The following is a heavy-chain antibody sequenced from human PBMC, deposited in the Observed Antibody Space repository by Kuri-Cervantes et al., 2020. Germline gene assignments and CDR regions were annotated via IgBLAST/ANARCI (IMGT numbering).Heavy chain of an antibody. V-gene: IGHV3-53*01. CDR2: IYSGGST. CDR1: GFTVSSNY. D-gene: IGHD3-10*01. Sequence: GESLKISCAASGFTVSSNYMSWVRQAPGKGLEWVSVIYSGGSTYYADSVKGRFTISRDNSKNTLYLQMNSVRAEDTAAYYCARDLWFGEPLPLGYWGQGTLVTVSS. J-gene: IGHJ4*02. CDR3: ARDLWFGEPLPLGY.